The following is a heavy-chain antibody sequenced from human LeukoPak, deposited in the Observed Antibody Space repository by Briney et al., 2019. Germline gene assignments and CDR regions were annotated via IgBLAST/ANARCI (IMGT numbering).Heavy chain of an antibody. CDR2: INHSGTT. D-gene: IGHD4-11*01. CDR3: AKLTTVTTD. CDR1: GGSFSVYY. Sequence: SETLSLTCAVYGGSFSVYYWSWIRQPPGKGLEWIGEINHSGTTNYNPSLKSRVTISVDTSKTQFSLKLSSVTAADTAVYYCAKLTTVTTDWGQGTLVTVSS. J-gene: IGHJ4*02. V-gene: IGHV4-34*01.